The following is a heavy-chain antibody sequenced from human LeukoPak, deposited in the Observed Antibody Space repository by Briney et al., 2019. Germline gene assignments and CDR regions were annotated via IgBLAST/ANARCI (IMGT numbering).Heavy chain of an antibody. CDR2: IIPIFGTA. V-gene: IGHV1-69*13. Sequence: SVKVSCKASGGTFSSYAISWVGQAHGQGLEWMGGIIPIFGTANYAQKFQGRVTITADESTSTAYMELSSLRSEDTAVYYCARDPGSSWYLFDYWGQGTLVTVSS. D-gene: IGHD6-13*01. J-gene: IGHJ4*02. CDR1: GGTFSSYA. CDR3: ARDPGSSWYLFDY.